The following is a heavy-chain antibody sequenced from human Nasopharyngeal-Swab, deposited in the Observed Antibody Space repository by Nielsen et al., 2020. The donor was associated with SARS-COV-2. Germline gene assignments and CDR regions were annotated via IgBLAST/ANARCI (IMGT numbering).Heavy chain of an antibody. Sequence: GGSLRLTCAASGFTFSSYAMSWVRQAPGKGLEWVSAISGSGGSTYYADSVKGRFTISRDNSKNTLYLQMNSLRADDTAVYYRAKEATLGGVGDYYYMDVWGKGTTVTVSS. CDR3: AKEATLGGVGDYYYMDV. CDR1: GFTFSSYA. CDR2: ISGSGGST. J-gene: IGHJ6*03. D-gene: IGHD3-16*01. V-gene: IGHV3-23*01.